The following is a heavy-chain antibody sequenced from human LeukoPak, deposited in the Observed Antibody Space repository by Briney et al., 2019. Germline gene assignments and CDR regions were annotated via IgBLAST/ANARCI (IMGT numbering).Heavy chain of an antibody. V-gene: IGHV3-30*04. Sequence: GGPLRLSCAASGFTFSSYAMHWVRQAPGKGLEWVAVISYDGSNKYYADSVKGRFTISRDNSENTLYLQMNSLRAEDTAVYYCARVGSSYYFDYWGQGTLVTVSS. CDR3: ARVGSSYYFDY. J-gene: IGHJ4*02. D-gene: IGHD1-26*01. CDR1: GFTFSSYA. CDR2: ISYDGSNK.